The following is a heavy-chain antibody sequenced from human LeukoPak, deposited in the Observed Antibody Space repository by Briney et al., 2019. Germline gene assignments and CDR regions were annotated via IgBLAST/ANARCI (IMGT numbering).Heavy chain of an antibody. V-gene: IGHV4-59*11. CDR3: ARYRPYDSSGYYSYAFDI. CDR1: GGFISSHY. CDR2: IYYSGST. J-gene: IGHJ3*02. Sequence: SETLSLTCTVSGGFISSHYWSWIRQPPGKGLEWIGYIYYSGSTNYNPSLKSRVTISVDTSKNQFSLKLSSVTAADTAVYYCARYRPYDSSGYYSYAFDIWGQGTMVTVSS. D-gene: IGHD3-22*01.